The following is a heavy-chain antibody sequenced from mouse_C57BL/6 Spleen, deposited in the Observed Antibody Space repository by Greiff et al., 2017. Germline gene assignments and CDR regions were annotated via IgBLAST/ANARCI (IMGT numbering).Heavy chain of an antibody. V-gene: IGHV1-39*01. J-gene: IGHJ2*01. D-gene: IGHD1-1*01. CDR3: ATPYYYGSSYLDY. Sequence: EVQLQQSGPELVKPGASVKISCKASGYSFTDYNMNWVKQSTGKSLEWIGVINPNYGTTSYNQKFKGKATLTVDQSSSTAYMQLNSLTSEDSAVYYGATPYYYGSSYLDYWGQGTTLTVSS. CDR2: INPNYGTT. CDR1: GYSFTDYN.